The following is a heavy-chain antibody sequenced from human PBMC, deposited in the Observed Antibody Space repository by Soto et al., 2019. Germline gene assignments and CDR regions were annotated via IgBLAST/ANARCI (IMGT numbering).Heavy chain of an antibody. CDR1: GFTFSSYS. CDR3: ARTGDYDFWSGDNDY. CDR2: ISSSSSTI. D-gene: IGHD3-3*01. Sequence: GGFLRLSCAASGFTFSSYSMNWVRQAPGKGLEWVSYISSSSSTIYYADSVKGRFTISRDNAKNSLYLQMNSLRAEDTAVYYCARTGDYDFWSGDNDYWGQGTLVTVSS. J-gene: IGHJ4*02. V-gene: IGHV3-48*01.